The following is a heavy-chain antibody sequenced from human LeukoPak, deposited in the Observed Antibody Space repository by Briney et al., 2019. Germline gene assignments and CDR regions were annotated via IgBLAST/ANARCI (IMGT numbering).Heavy chain of an antibody. V-gene: IGHV4-59*01. Sequence: TASETLSPTCTVPGGSISSYYWSWIRQPPGKGLEWIGYIYYSGSTNYNPSLKSRVTISVDTSKNQFSLKLSSVTAADTAVYYCARDRDTMIGDAFDIWGQGTMVTVSS. CDR1: GGSISSYY. J-gene: IGHJ3*02. CDR2: IYYSGST. D-gene: IGHD3-22*01. CDR3: ARDRDTMIGDAFDI.